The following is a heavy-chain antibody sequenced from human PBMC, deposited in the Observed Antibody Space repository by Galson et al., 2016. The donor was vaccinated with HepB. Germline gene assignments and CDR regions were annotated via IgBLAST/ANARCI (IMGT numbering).Heavy chain of an antibody. CDR3: AVWFGDVNY. V-gene: IGHV4-61*02. CDR1: GGSISSGSYF. Sequence: TLSLTCTVSGGSISSGSYFCTWIRQPAGKGLEWIGSMFTSGNSNYNPSLKSRVTISLDTSKNQFFLKMSSVTAADTAVYYCAVWFGDVNYWGQGILVTVSS. J-gene: IGHJ4*02. D-gene: IGHD3-10*01. CDR2: MFTSGNS.